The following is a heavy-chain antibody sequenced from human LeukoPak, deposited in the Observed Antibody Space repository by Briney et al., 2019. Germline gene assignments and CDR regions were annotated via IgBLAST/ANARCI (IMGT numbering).Heavy chain of an antibody. Sequence: ASETLSLTCTVSGGSISSSSYYWGWIRQPPGKGLEWIGSIYYSGSTYYNPSLKSRVTISVDTSKNQFSLKLSSVTAADTAVYYCARDGGIAAAGNDAFDIWGQGTMVTVSS. J-gene: IGHJ3*02. CDR3: ARDGGIAAAGNDAFDI. D-gene: IGHD6-13*01. CDR2: IYYSGST. V-gene: IGHV4-39*07. CDR1: GGSISSSSYY.